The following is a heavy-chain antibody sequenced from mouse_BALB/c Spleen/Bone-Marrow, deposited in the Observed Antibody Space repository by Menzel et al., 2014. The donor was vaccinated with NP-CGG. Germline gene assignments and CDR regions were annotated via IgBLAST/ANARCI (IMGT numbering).Heavy chain of an antibody. V-gene: IGHV14-3*02. CDR3: SRYSYGSRGYYFDD. D-gene: IGHD1-1*01. CDR1: GFNIKDTY. J-gene: IGHJ2*01. CDR2: IDHANGNP. Sequence: VQLQQSGAELVKPGASVKLSCTASGFNIKDTYMHWVKQRPEQGLEWIGRIDHANGNPKYDPKFQGKATITADTSSNTAYLQISSLTSEDTAGYYCSRYSYGSRGYYFDDWGQGTTLTVSS.